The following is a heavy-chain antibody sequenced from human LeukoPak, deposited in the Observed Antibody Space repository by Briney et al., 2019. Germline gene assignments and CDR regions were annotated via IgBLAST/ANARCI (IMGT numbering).Heavy chain of an antibody. CDR2: ISAYNGKT. Sequence: ASVRVSCKASGYTFTSYGISWVRQAPGEGVEWMGWISAYNGKTNYAQKLQGRVTMTTDTSTSTAYMELRSLRSDDTAVYYCASARGGSGYDDYWGQGTLVTVSS. D-gene: IGHD5-12*01. CDR3: ASARGGSGYDDY. CDR1: GYTFTSYG. J-gene: IGHJ4*02. V-gene: IGHV1-18*01.